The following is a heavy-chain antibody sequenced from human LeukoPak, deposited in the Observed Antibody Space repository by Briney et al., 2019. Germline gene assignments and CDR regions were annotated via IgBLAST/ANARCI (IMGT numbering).Heavy chain of an antibody. CDR2: IQYNGSNK. D-gene: IGHD3-22*01. CDR1: GFTFDDYG. V-gene: IGHV3-30*02. Sequence: GGSLRLSCAASGFTFDDYGMSWVRQAPGKGLEWVAFIQYNGSNKFYTDSVKGRFSISRDNSKNTLYLQMNSLRAEDTAVYYCASGYYDSSGYYGRDYWGQGTLVTVSS. CDR3: ASGYYDSSGYYGRDY. J-gene: IGHJ4*02.